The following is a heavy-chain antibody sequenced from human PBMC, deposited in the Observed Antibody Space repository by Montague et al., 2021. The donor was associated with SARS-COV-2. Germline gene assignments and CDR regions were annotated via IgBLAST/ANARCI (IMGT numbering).Heavy chain of an antibody. J-gene: IGHJ3*02. CDR2: IFYTGKS. V-gene: IGHV4-4*02. CDR3: ARRTVLMISVVFDALDM. D-gene: IGHD3-16*01. CDR1: GDSITSSIW. Sequence: SETLSLTCTVSGDSITSSIWWSWVRQTPGKGLEWIGEIFYTGKSKYNPSLESRLTMSVDVAKNQFSPNLNSVTAADTAVYYCARRTVLMISVVFDALDMWGQGTLVTVSS.